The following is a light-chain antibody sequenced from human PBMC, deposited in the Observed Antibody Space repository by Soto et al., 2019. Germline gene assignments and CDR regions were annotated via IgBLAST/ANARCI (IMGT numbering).Light chain of an antibody. J-gene: IGKJ5*01. Sequence: EIVLTQSPGTLSLSPGERATLSCRASQGVTSNYLAWYQQRPGQAPRLLIYGASNRATGIPDRFSGGGSGTDFTLTISRLEPEDFAMYYCQQYGSSSPTTFRQGTRLEIE. CDR3: QQYGSSSPTT. CDR2: GAS. CDR1: QGVTSNY. V-gene: IGKV3-20*01.